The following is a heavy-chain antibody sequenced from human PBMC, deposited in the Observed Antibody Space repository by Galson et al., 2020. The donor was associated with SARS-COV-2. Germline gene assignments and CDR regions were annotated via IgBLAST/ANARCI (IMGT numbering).Heavy chain of an antibody. CDR1: YGSISNYY. D-gene: IGHD2-15*01. CDR3: ARSIYGGNSFDL. V-gene: IGHV4-59*01. CDR2: IYYSGST. J-gene: IGHJ4*02. Sequence: SETLSLTCTVPYGSISNYYWSWIRQPPGKGLEWNGYIYYSGSTKYNPSLKSRVTISVDTSKNQFSLKVNSVTAADTAMYYCARSIYGGNSFDLWGQGTLVTVSS.